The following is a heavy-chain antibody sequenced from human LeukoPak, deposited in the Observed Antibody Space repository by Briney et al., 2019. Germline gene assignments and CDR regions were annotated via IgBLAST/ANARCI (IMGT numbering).Heavy chain of an antibody. CDR3: ARDSRDYGGRLDY. D-gene: IGHD3-16*01. CDR1: GFTVSSND. CDR2: IYSGGRT. J-gene: IGHJ4*02. Sequence: GGSLRLSCAASGFTVSSNDMSWVRQAPGKGLEWVSVIYSGGRTFYADSAKGRFTISRDNSKNTLYLQMNSLRAEDTAVYYCARDSRDYGGRLDYWGQGTLATVSS. V-gene: IGHV3-53*01.